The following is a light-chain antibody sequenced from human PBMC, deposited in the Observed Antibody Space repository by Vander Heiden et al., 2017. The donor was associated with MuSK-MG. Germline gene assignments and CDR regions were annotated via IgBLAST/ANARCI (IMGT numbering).Light chain of an antibody. CDR2: AAS. CDR1: QSISSY. Sequence: DIQMTQSPSSLSASVGDRVTITCRASQSISSYLNWYQQKPGKAPKLLIYAASSLQSGVPARFSGSGSGTDFTLTISSRQPEDFATYFCQQRYSDTWTLGKGTKVKIK. J-gene: IGKJ1*01. CDR3: QQRYSDTWT. V-gene: IGKV1-39*01.